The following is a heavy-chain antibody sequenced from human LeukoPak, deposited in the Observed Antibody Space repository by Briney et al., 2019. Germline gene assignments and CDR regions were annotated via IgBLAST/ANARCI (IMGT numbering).Heavy chain of an antibody. CDR2: IYYSGST. V-gene: IGHV4-30-4*01. CDR1: GGSISSGDYY. D-gene: IGHD2-15*01. CDR3: ARGGSHCSGGICYYFDS. J-gene: IGHJ4*02. Sequence: SQTLSLTCTVSGGSISSGDYYWSWIRQPPGKGLEWIGYIYYSGSTYYNPSLKSRLTISVDTSKNQFSLKLSSVTAADTAVYYCARGGSHCSGGICYYFDSWGRGTLVTVSS.